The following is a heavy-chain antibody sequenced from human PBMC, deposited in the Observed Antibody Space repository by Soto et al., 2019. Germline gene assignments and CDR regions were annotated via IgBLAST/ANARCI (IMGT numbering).Heavy chain of an antibody. D-gene: IGHD3-10*01. Sequence: QLQLQESGPGLVKPSETLSLTCTVSGGSISSSSYYWGWIRQPPGKGLEWIGSIYYSGSTYYNPSLKSRVTISVDTSKNQFSLKLSSVTAADTAVYYCARHKVRGVFDYWGQGTLVTVSS. CDR2: IYYSGST. V-gene: IGHV4-39*01. CDR3: ARHKVRGVFDY. J-gene: IGHJ4*02. CDR1: GGSISSSSYY.